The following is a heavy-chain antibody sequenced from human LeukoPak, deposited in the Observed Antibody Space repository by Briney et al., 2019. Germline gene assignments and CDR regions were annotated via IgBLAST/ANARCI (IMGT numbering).Heavy chain of an antibody. CDR3: ARTYRSTWYYFDY. CDR1: GFSLSSYA. Sequence: GGSLRLSCAASGFSLSSYAMHWVRQAPGKGLEYVSGISSNRDSTSYANSVKGRFTISRDYSKNTLYLQMGSLRAEDMAIYYCARTYRSTWYYFDYWGQGTLVTVSS. J-gene: IGHJ4*02. D-gene: IGHD6-13*01. CDR2: ISSNRDST. V-gene: IGHV3-64*01.